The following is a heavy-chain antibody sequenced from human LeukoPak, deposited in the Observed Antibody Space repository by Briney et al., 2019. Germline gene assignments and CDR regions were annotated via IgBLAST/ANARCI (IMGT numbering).Heavy chain of an antibody. J-gene: IGHJ4*02. Sequence: PSETLSLTCTVSGVSISSYYWSWIRQPPGKGLEWIGYIFYSGNTIYNPSHRSRVTISADTSKNHFSLRLRSVTAADTAVYYCARLAAISGSDYPDDGGQGTLVTVSS. CDR3: ARLAAISGSDYPDD. V-gene: IGHV4-59*08. CDR1: GVSISSYY. D-gene: IGHD1-26*01. CDR2: IFYSGNT.